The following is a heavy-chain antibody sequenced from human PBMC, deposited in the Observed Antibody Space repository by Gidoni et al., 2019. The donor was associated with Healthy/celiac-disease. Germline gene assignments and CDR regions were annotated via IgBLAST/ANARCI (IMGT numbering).Heavy chain of an antibody. J-gene: IGHJ3*02. V-gene: IGHV3-7*03. Sequence: EVQLVGSGGGLVQPGGALRLSCAASGFTCSRYWMSWVRQAPGKGLEWVDNIKQDGSEKYYVDSVKGRFTISRDNAKNSLYLQMNSLRAEDTAVYYGASQEKVDYYDSSYDAFDIWGQGTMVTVSS. CDR1: GFTCSRYW. CDR3: ASQEKVDYYDSSYDAFDI. CDR2: IKQDGSEK. D-gene: IGHD3-22*01.